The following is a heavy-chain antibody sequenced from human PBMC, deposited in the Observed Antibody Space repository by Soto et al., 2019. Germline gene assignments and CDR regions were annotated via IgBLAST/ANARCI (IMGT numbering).Heavy chain of an antibody. CDR1: GGTFSSYA. J-gene: IGHJ5*02. CDR2: IIPIFGTA. D-gene: IGHD2-2*01. Sequence: VASVKVSCKASGGTFSSYAISWVRQAPGQGLEWMGGIIPIFGTANYAQKFQGRVTITADESTSTAYMELSSLRSEDTAVYYCARERRGSLVPYNWFDPWGQGTLVTVSS. CDR3: ARERRGSLVPYNWFDP. V-gene: IGHV1-69*13.